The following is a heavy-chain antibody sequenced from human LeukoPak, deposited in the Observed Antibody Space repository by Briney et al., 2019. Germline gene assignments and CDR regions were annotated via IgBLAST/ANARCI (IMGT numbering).Heavy chain of an antibody. Sequence: GGSLRLSCAASGFTFSSYWMSWVRQAPGKGLEWVANIKQDGSEKYYVDSVKGRFTISRDNAKNSLYLQMNSLRAEDTAVYYCARDGNLIAAAGTANYHPIDYWGQGTLVTVSS. CDR2: IKQDGSEK. V-gene: IGHV3-7*01. CDR3: ARDGNLIAAAGTANYHPIDY. J-gene: IGHJ4*02. D-gene: IGHD6-13*01. CDR1: GFTFSSYW.